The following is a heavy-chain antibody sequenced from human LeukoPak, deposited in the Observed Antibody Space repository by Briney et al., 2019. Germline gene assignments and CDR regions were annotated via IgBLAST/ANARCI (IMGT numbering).Heavy chain of an antibody. D-gene: IGHD2-15*01. V-gene: IGHV3-7*01. Sequence: GGSLRLSFAASGFTFNSYGMSWVRQAPGKGLEWLANIKQDEGVTHYVDSLKGRFTISRDNAKNSIYLQMNSLGADDTAMYYCARWDAYCSGGSCYFGGFAFDIWGQGTMVTVSS. CDR2: IKQDEGVT. J-gene: IGHJ3*02. CDR3: ARWDAYCSGGSCYFGGFAFDI. CDR1: GFTFNSYG.